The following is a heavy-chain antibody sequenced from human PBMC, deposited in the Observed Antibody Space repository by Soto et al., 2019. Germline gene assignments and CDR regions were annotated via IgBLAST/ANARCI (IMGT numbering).Heavy chain of an antibody. J-gene: IGHJ4*02. V-gene: IGHV3-33*01. CDR2: IWYDGSNK. Sequence: VQLVESGGGVVQPGRSLRLSCAASGFTFSSYGMHWVRQAPGKGLEWVAVIWYDGSNKYYADSVKGRFTISRDNSKNTLYLQMNSLRAEDTAVYYCARGGREWLLPSFDYWGQGTLVTVSS. CDR3: ARGGREWLLPSFDY. D-gene: IGHD3-3*01. CDR1: GFTFSSYG.